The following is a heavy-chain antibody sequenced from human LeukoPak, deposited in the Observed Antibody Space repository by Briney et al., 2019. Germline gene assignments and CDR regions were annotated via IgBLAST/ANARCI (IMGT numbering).Heavy chain of an antibody. CDR2: SDPEDGET. V-gene: IGHV1-24*01. CDR1: GHTLTELS. J-gene: IGHJ4*02. Sequence: ASVRVSCKVSGHTLTELSMHWARQAPGKGLEWMGGSDPEDGETIYAQKFQGRVTMTGDTSTDTAFMELSSLRSEDTAVYYCATNLRYWGQGTLVTVSS. CDR3: ATNLRY.